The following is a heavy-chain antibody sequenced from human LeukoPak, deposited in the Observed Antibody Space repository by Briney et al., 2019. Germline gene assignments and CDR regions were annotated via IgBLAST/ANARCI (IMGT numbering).Heavy chain of an antibody. CDR1: TDSFNNYY. D-gene: IGHD5-24*01. CDR2: IYYHGNS. CDR3: ARDGGLQSHFDY. V-gene: IGHV4-59*01. J-gene: IGHJ4*02. Sequence: PSETLSLTCSVFTDSFNNYYWNWVRHPPGKGLEWIGHIYYHGNSNYNPSLKSRVTISVDTSKNELSLKLTSVTAADTAIYFCARDGGLQSHFDYWGQGTLVTVSS.